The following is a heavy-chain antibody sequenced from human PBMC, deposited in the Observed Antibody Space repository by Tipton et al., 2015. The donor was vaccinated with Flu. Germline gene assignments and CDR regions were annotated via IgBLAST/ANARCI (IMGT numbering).Heavy chain of an antibody. CDR2: TTYSGTT. CDR1: GGSISSSSYY. CDR3: ARHSGSRSYPLDY. V-gene: IGHV4-61*05. J-gene: IGHJ4*02. Sequence: GLVKPSETLSLTCTVSGGSISSSSYYWGWIRQPPGKGLEWIGYTTYSGTTSYNPSLQSRVSISIDTSKNQFSLKLSSVTAADTAVYYCARHSGSRSYPLDYWGQGTLVTVSS. D-gene: IGHD3-10*01.